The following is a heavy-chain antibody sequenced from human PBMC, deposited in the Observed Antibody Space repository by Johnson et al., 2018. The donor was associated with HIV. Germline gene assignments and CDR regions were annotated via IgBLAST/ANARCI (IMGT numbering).Heavy chain of an antibody. J-gene: IGHJ3*02. V-gene: IGHV3-7*05. CDR2: IKEDGREK. Sequence: VQLVESGGGLVQPGGSLRLSCAASGFTFGTYWMSWVRQAPGKGLEWVTNIKEDGREKYYVDSGRGRFTISRDNAKNSLYLQMNSLRVDDTAVYYCARSVSLVRGALDIWGQGAMVTVSS. D-gene: IGHD2/OR15-2a*01. CDR1: GFTFGTYW. CDR3: ARSVSLVRGALDI.